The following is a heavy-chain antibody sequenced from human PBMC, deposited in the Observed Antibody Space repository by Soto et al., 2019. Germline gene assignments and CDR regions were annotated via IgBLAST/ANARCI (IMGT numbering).Heavy chain of an antibody. CDR3: ATAGGDYYFDT. J-gene: IGHJ4*02. CDR1: GYTFTNYY. CDR2: IRPSGGST. Sequence: EASVKVSCKAFGYTFTNYYMHWVREAPGQGLEWMGMIRPSGGSTSYSQKFQGRVTMTRDTSTSTVYMELSSLRSEDTAVYYCATAGGDYYFDTWGQGTLVTVSS. D-gene: IGHD2-21*02. V-gene: IGHV1-46*01.